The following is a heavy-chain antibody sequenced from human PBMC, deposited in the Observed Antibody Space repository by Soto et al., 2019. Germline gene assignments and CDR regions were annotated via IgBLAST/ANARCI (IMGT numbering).Heavy chain of an antibody. Sequence: VQLVESGGGLVKPGGSLRLSCAASGFNFPGYSMNWVRQAPGKGLEWVASISSGSHFIYYADSVRGRFTISRDNARDSLLLQMNSLRAGDTGVYFCARDQSQVQMLLPYFDYWGQGTLVTVSS. V-gene: IGHV3-21*04. CDR1: GFNFPGYS. J-gene: IGHJ4*02. D-gene: IGHD3-10*02. CDR3: ARDQSQVQMLLPYFDY. CDR2: ISSGSHFI.